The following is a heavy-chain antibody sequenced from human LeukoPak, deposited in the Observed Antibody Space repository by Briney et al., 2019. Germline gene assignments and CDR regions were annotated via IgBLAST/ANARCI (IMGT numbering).Heavy chain of an antibody. CDR3: ARAGAPNGDYDSTTNWFDP. CDR1: GGSISSYF. V-gene: IGHV4-59*01. J-gene: IGHJ5*02. D-gene: IGHD4-17*01. Sequence: PSETLSLTCTVSGGSISSYFWSWIRQPPGKGLEWIGYIYYSGSTNYNPSLKSRVTISVDTSKNQFSVKLSSVTAADTAVYYCARAGAPNGDYDSTTNWFDPWGQGTLVTVSS. CDR2: IYYSGST.